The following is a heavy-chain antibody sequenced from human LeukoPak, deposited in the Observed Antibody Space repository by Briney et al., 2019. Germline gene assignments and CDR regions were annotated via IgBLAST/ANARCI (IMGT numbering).Heavy chain of an antibody. J-gene: IGHJ3*02. CDR3: ARAGASPGPIVGATTSYAFDI. CDR1: GFSFSTYD. V-gene: IGHV3-30-3*01. D-gene: IGHD1-26*01. Sequence: QPGGSLRLSCVASGFSFSTYDMDWVRQAPDKRLEWVAIISYDGSNKYYADSVKGRFTISRDNSKNTLYLQMNSLSAEDTAVYYCARAGASPGPIVGATTSYAFDIWGQGTMVTVSS. CDR2: ISYDGSNK.